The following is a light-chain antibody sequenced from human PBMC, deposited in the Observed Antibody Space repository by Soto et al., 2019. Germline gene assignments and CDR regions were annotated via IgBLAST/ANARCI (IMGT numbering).Light chain of an antibody. J-gene: IGKJ1*01. CDR2: GAS. CDR3: QQYGSSPRT. Sequence: EIVLTQSPGTLSLSPGERGTLSCRASQSVSSDHLAWYQQKSGQAPRLLIYGASNRATGIPDRFSGSGSGTDFTLTISRLEPEDFAVYYCQQYGSSPRTFGQGTRWIS. V-gene: IGKV3-20*01. CDR1: QSVSSDH.